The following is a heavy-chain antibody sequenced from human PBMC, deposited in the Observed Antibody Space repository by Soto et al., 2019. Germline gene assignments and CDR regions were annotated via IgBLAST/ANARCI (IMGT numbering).Heavy chain of an antibody. Sequence: QVQLQESGPGLVKPSQTLSLTCSVSGGSISSGGYFWSWIRQHPGKGLEWIGYIYHSGTTHYNPSLSSRITMSVDTSKNQFSLNSSSVTAADTAVYYCARGEYSVTPPFSAHYFDYWGQGLLVSVSS. J-gene: IGHJ4*02. D-gene: IGHD5-12*01. CDR2: IYHSGTT. CDR1: GGSISSGGYF. V-gene: IGHV4-31*03. CDR3: ARGEYSVTPPFSAHYFDY.